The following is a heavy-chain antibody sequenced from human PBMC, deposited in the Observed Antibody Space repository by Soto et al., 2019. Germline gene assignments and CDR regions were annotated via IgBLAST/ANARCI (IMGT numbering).Heavy chain of an antibody. CDR3: ARKRTLSYYYYYMDV. Sequence: ASGTLSLTCTVSGGSLSSYYWSWIRQPPGKGLEWIGYIYYSGSTNYNPSLKSRVTISVDTSKNQFSLKLSSVTAADTAVYYCARKRTLSYYYYYMDVWGKGTTVTVSS. CDR1: GGSLSSYY. J-gene: IGHJ6*03. D-gene: IGHD1-1*01. V-gene: IGHV4-59*08. CDR2: IYYSGST.